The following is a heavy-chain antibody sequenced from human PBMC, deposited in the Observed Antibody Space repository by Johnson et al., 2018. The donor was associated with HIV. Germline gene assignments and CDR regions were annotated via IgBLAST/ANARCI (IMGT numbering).Heavy chain of an antibody. D-gene: IGHD3-10*01. J-gene: IGHJ3*02. Sequence: VQLVESGGGLVQPGGSLRLSCAASGFTFDDYAMHWVRQVPGKGLEWVSGISWNSGSIGYVDSVKGRFTISRDNAKNSLYLQMNSLRAEDTAVYYCASSWFGELSYAFDIWGQGTMVTVSS. CDR2: ISWNSGSI. CDR1: GFTFDDYA. CDR3: ASSWFGELSYAFDI. V-gene: IGHV3-9*01.